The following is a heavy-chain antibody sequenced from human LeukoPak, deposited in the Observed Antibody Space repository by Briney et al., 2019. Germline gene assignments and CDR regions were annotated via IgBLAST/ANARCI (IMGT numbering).Heavy chain of an antibody. D-gene: IGHD4-11*01. Sequence: PSETLSLTCTVSGGSLSNYYWTWIRQPPGKRPEWIAYIFYSGSTNYNPSLKSRITISVDTSKNQFSLRLTSVTAADTAVYFCARLRGNYFPDYWGQGALVTVSS. V-gene: IGHV4-59*01. CDR3: ARLRGNYFPDY. CDR2: IFYSGST. CDR1: GGSLSNYY. J-gene: IGHJ4*02.